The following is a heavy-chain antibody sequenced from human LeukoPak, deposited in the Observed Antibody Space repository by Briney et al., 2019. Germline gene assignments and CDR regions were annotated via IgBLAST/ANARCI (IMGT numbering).Heavy chain of an antibody. D-gene: IGHD3-3*01. Sequence: ASVKVSCKASGYTFTGYYMHWVRQAPGQGLEWMGWINPNRGGTNYAQKFQGRVTMTRDTSISTAYMELSRLRSDDTAVYYCARLETYDFWSGYYLDYWGQGTLVTVSS. CDR2: INPNRGGT. J-gene: IGHJ4*02. CDR3: ARLETYDFWSGYYLDY. V-gene: IGHV1-2*02. CDR1: GYTFTGYY.